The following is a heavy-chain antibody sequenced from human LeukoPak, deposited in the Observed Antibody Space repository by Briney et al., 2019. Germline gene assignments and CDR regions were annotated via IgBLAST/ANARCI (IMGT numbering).Heavy chain of an antibody. CDR3: ARAGYSSSWYLDAFDI. V-gene: IGHV4-61*01. CDR2: IYYSGST. CDR1: GGSVNSGSYY. J-gene: IGHJ3*02. Sequence: PSETLSLTCTVSGGSVNSGSYYWSWIRQPPGKGLEWIGYIYYSGSTNYNPSLKSRVTISVDTSKNQFSLKLSSVTAADTAVYYCARAGYSSSWYLDAFDIWGQGTMVTVSS. D-gene: IGHD6-13*01.